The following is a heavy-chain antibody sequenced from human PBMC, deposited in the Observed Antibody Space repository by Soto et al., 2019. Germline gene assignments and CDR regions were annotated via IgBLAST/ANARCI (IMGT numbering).Heavy chain of an antibody. Sequence: SETLSLSCTVSGGSISSSSYYWGWIRQPPGKGLEWIGSIYYSGSTYYNPSLKSRVTISVDTSKNQFSLKLSSVTAADTAVYYCARLHSLPAAGIRWGQGTLVTVSS. D-gene: IGHD6-13*01. CDR3: ARLHSLPAAGIR. CDR2: IYYSGST. J-gene: IGHJ4*02. V-gene: IGHV4-39*01. CDR1: GGSISSSSYY.